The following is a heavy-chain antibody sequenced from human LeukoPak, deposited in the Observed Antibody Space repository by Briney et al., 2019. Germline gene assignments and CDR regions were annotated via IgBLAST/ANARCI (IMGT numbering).Heavy chain of an antibody. Sequence: ASVKVSCKASGYTFTSYGISWVRQAPGQGLEWMGRISAYNGNTNYARKLQGRVTMTTDTSTSTAYMELRSLRSDDAAVYYCARASRFVGFDYWGQGTLVTVSS. CDR2: ISAYNGNT. CDR3: ARASRFVGFDY. D-gene: IGHD1-26*01. V-gene: IGHV1-18*01. CDR1: GYTFTSYG. J-gene: IGHJ4*02.